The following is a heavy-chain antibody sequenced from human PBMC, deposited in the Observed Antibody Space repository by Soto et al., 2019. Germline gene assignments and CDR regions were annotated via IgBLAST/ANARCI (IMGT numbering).Heavy chain of an antibody. J-gene: IGHJ3*01. CDR2: TYYRSKWFH. CDR1: GDSVSSDITS. V-gene: IGHV6-1*01. Sequence: QGQLQQSGPGLVKPSQTLSLTCAISGDSVSSDITSWNWIRQSPSRGLEWLGRTYYRSKWFHAYAASVKSRIIITPATSKNQFSLVSNSMTPEDTGVYSCARGKGLYVWGPGTVVTLSS. D-gene: IGHD3-10*01. CDR3: ARGKGLYV.